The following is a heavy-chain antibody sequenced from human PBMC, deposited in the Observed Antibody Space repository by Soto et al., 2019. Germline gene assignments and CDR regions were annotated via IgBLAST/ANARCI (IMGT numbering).Heavy chain of an antibody. V-gene: IGHV3-21*06. D-gene: IGHD2-2*01. CDR2: ISSNSNYK. CDR3: ARARSTTCSGTTRGWFDP. CDR1: GFTLKNYS. Sequence: DVQLVESGGGLVKPGGSLRLSCAASGFTLKNYSMTWVRQAPGKGLEWVSSISSNSNYKYYADSLKVRFTISRDNAKNALYLQRSSLRAEDTAVYYCARARSTTCSGTTRGWFDPWGRGTLVTVAS. J-gene: IGHJ5*02.